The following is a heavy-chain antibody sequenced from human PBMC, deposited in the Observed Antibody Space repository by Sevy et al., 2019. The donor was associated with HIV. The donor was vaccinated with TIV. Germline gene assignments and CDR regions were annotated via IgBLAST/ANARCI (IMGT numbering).Heavy chain of an antibody. CDR3: ARESKVIVVVPAAMSPPPNYWYFDL. V-gene: IGHV4-61*02. D-gene: IGHD2-2*01. Sequence: SETLSLTCTVSGGSISSGSYYWSWIRQPAGKGLEWIGRIYTSGSTNYNPSLKSRVTISVDTSKNQFSLKLSSVTAADTAVYYCARESKVIVVVPAAMSPPPNYWYFDLWGRGTLVTVSS. J-gene: IGHJ2*01. CDR1: GGSISSGSYY. CDR2: IYTSGST.